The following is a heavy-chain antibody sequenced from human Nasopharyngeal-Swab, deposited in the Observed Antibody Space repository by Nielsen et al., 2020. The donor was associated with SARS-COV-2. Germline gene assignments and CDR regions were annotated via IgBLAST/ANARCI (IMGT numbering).Heavy chain of an antibody. V-gene: IGHV3-21*01. D-gene: IGHD3-3*01. Sequence: GESLKISCAASGFTFSSYSMNWVRQAPGKGLEWVSSTSSSSSYIYYADSVKGRFTISRDNAKNSLYLQMNSLRAEDTAVYYCAREGQIFGVVDYYYYGLDVWGQGTTVTVSS. J-gene: IGHJ6*02. CDR1: GFTFSSYS. CDR3: AREGQIFGVVDYYYYGLDV. CDR2: TSSSSSYI.